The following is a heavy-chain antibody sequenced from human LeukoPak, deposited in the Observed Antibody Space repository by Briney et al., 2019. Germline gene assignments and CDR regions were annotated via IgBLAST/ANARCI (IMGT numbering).Heavy chain of an antibody. D-gene: IGHD3-3*01. CDR1: GGSISSSSYY. J-gene: IGHJ6*03. V-gene: IGHV4-39*07. CDR2: IYYSGST. Sequence: SETLSLTCTVSGGSISSSSYYWGWIRQPPGKGLEWIGSIYYSGSTYYNPSLKSRVTISVDTSKSQFSLRVNSVTAADTAVYFCARDAPGVAEHYYYYMDVWGKGTTVIVSS. CDR3: ARDAPGVAEHYYYYMDV.